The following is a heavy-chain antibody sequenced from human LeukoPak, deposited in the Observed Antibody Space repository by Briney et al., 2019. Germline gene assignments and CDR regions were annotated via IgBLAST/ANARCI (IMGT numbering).Heavy chain of an antibody. CDR1: GFTFDDYG. CDR3: ARASLYDTIGHYMDV. Sequence: GGSLRLSCTASGFTFDDYGMSWVRQGPGKGLEWVSGINWNGDSTGYADSVKGRFTISRDSAKNSLYLQMNSLRAEDTALYYCARASLYDTIGHYMDVWGKGTTVTVSS. D-gene: IGHD3-16*01. J-gene: IGHJ6*03. CDR2: INWNGDST. V-gene: IGHV3-20*04.